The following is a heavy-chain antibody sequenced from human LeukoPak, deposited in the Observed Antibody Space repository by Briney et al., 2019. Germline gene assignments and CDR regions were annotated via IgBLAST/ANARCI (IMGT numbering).Heavy chain of an antibody. Sequence: GGSLRLSCAASGFNFRDSYMSWIRQAPGKGLEGVSYISGSSDYTNYADSVKGRLTISRDNAKNSLYLQMNSLRADDTAVYYCARVARYSPMYWGQGALVTVSS. CDR3: ARVARYSPMY. CDR1: GFNFRDSY. J-gene: IGHJ4*02. CDR2: ISGSSDYT. V-gene: IGHV3-11*06. D-gene: IGHD5-18*01.